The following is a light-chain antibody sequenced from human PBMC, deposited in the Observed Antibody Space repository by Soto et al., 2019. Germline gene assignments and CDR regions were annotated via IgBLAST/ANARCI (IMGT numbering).Light chain of an antibody. CDR2: GAS. CDR3: QQYNNWPPWT. CDR1: QSLGHN. V-gene: IGKV3-15*01. Sequence: EIVMTQSPATLSVSPGDRATLSCRASQSLGHNLAWYQQKPGQAPRLLIYGASTRATGIPARFSGSGSGTEFTLTISSLQSEDFAVYYCQQYNNWPPWTFGQGTKVEIK. J-gene: IGKJ1*01.